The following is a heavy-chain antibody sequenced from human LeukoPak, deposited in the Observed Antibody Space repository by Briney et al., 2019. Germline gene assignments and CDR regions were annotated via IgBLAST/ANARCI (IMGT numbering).Heavy chain of an antibody. CDR3: AKVGLVGALDY. J-gene: IGHJ4*02. D-gene: IGHD1-26*01. CDR2: ISYDGSNK. CDR1: GFTFSSYG. Sequence: GGSLRLSCAASGFTFSSYGMHWVRQAPGKGLXWVAVISYDGSNKYYADSVKGRFTISRDNSKNTLYLQMNSLRAEDTAVYYCAKVGLVGALDYWGQGTLVTVSS. V-gene: IGHV3-30*18.